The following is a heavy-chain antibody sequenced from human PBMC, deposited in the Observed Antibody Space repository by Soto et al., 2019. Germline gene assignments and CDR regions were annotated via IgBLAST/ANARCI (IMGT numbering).Heavy chain of an antibody. CDR3: AKNFYFDS. CDR2: INAVDEYT. V-gene: IGHV3-23*01. CDR1: GFTFSSYA. Sequence: EVQLLESGGGWVQPGGSLRLSCAASGFTFSSYAMSWVRQAPGKGLEWVSSINAVDEYTKYADSVEGRFTISRDNPKNTVYLQMNSLRAEDTAVYYCAKNFYFDSWGQGTLVTVS. J-gene: IGHJ4*02.